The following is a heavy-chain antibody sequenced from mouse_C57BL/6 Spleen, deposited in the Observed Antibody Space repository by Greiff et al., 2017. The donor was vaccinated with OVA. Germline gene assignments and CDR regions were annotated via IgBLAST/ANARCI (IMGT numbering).Heavy chain of an antibody. J-gene: IGHJ1*03. CDR1: GFTFSSYA. D-gene: IGHD2-4*01. Sequence: EVKLEESGGGLVKPGGSLKLSCAASGFTFSSYAMSWVRQTPEKRLEWVATISDGGSYTYYPDNVKGRFTISRDNAKNNLYLQMSHLKSEDTAMYYCARDDYGPHWYFDVWGTGTTVTVSS. CDR3: ARDDYGPHWYFDV. CDR2: ISDGGSYT. V-gene: IGHV5-4*01.